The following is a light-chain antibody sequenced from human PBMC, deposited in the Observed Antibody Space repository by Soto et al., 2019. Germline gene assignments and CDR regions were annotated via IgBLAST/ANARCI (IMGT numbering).Light chain of an antibody. CDR1: QSVGNNY. Sequence: EIVLTQSPSTLSLSPGERATLSCRASQSVGNNYLAWYQQKPGQGPRLLIYDASSRATGIPDRFSGSASGTDFTLTISRLEPEDFAVYYCQQYVGSPSTFGQGTKVDIK. J-gene: IGKJ1*01. CDR2: DAS. CDR3: QQYVGSPST. V-gene: IGKV3-20*01.